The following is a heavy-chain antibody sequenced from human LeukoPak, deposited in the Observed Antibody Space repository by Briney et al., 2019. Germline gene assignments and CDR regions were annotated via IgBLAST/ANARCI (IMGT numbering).Heavy chain of an antibody. J-gene: IGHJ4*02. V-gene: IGHV4-34*01. D-gene: IGHD2-21*02. Sequence: PSETLSLTCAVYGGSFSGYYWSWIRQPPGKGLEWIGEINHSGSTNYNPSLKSRVTISVDTSKNQFSLKLSSVTAADTAVYYCARFNVVVTANFDYWGQGTLVTVSS. CDR3: ARFNVVVTANFDY. CDR1: GGSFSGYY. CDR2: INHSGST.